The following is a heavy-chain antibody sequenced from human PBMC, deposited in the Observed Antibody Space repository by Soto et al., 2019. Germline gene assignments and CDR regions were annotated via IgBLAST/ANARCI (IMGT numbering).Heavy chain of an antibody. CDR1: GFTFSSYW. V-gene: IGHV3-7*01. D-gene: IGHD3-10*01. Sequence: GGSLRLSCAASGFTFSSYWMSWVRQAPGKGLEWVANIKQDGSEKYYVDSVKGRFTISRDNAKNSLYLQMNSLRAEDTAVYYCARDRKIYGSGSYYFGYWGQGTLVSVSS. CDR2: IKQDGSEK. J-gene: IGHJ4*02. CDR3: ARDRKIYGSGSYYFGY.